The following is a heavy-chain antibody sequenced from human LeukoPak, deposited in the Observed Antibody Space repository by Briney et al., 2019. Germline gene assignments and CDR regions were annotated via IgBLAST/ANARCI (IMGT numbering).Heavy chain of an antibody. D-gene: IGHD3-3*01. CDR3: ARTYYDFWSGGKYNWFDP. Sequence: TSETLSLTCTVSGGSISSYYWSWIRQPAGKGLEWIGRIYTSGSTNYNPSLKSRVTMSVDTSKNQFSLKLSSVTAADTAVYYCARTYYDFWSGGKYNWFDPWGQGTLVTVSS. CDR1: GGSISSYY. V-gene: IGHV4-4*07. J-gene: IGHJ5*02. CDR2: IYTSGST.